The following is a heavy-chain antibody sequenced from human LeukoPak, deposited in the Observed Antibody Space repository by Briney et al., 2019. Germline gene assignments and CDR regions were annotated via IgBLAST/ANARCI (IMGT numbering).Heavy chain of an antibody. CDR2: INHSGST. CDR1: GGSFSGYY. J-gene: IGHJ4*02. D-gene: IGHD3-3*01. CDR3: ARGARTIFGVVIKTRYFDY. V-gene: IGHV4-34*01. Sequence: KPSETLSLTCAVYGGSFSGYYWSWIRQPPGKGLEWIGEINHSGSTNYNPSLKSRVTISVDTSKNQFSLKLSSVTAADTAVYYCARGARTIFGVVIKTRYFDYWGRGTLVTVSS.